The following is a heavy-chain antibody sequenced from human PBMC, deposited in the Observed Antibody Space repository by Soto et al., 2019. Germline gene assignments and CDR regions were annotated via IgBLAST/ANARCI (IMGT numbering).Heavy chain of an antibody. CDR3: AISGAYSSGWYGYYYYGMDV. CDR1: GGTMSRCC. J-gene: IGHJ6*02. D-gene: IGHD6-19*01. V-gene: IGHV4-59*01. CDR2: IYYSGST. Sequence: PETLRDTWSGSGGTMSRCCWSGCRQPPGKGLEWIGYIYYSGSTNDNPSLKSRVTISVDTSKNQFSLKLSSVTAAGTAVYYCAISGAYSSGWYGYYYYGMDVWGQGTTVT.